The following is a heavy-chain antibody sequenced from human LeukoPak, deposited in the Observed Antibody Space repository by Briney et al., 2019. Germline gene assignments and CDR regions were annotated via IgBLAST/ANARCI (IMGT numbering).Heavy chain of an antibody. J-gene: IGHJ4*02. CDR1: GFTFDDYA. CDR2: FSWIGGSI. Sequence: PGGSLRLSCAASGFTFDDYAMHWVRQAPGKGLRWFQGFSWIGGSIGYADSVKGRFTISRDNAKNSLYLQMNSLRAEDTALYYCAKAGVYYDSSGYYGLAYDFDYWGQGTLVTVSS. V-gene: IGHV3-9*01. D-gene: IGHD3-22*01. CDR3: AKAGVYYDSSGYYGLAYDFDY.